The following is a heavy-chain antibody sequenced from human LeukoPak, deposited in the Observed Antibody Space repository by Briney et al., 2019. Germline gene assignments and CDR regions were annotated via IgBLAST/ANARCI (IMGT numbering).Heavy chain of an antibody. CDR2: ISSSSSYI. CDR1: GFTFSSYS. V-gene: IGHV3-21*01. D-gene: IGHD3-16*02. Sequence: GGSLRLSCAASGFTFSSYSMNWVRQAPGKGLEWVSSISSSSSYIYYADSVKGRFTISRDNAKNSLYLQMNSLRAEDTAVYYCARDSLPYDYVWGSYRFFDPWGQGTLVTVSS. CDR3: ARDSLPYDYVWGSYRFFDP. J-gene: IGHJ5*02.